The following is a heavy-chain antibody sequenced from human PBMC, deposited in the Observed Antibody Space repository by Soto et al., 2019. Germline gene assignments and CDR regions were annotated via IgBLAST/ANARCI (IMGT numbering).Heavy chain of an antibody. D-gene: IGHD1-26*01. J-gene: IGHJ6*02. CDR1: EFTFSSYA. CDR3: AKDPSTNSGSYHALDV. V-gene: IGHV3-30*18. Sequence: QVQLVASGGGVVQPGASLRLSCAASEFTFSSYAMHWVRQAPGKGLEWVAVVSNDGSNKYYVDSVKCRFTISRDNAKNTLNLRMNSLTAEDTAVYYCAKDPSTNSGSYHALDVWGQGTTVTVSS. CDR2: VSNDGSNK.